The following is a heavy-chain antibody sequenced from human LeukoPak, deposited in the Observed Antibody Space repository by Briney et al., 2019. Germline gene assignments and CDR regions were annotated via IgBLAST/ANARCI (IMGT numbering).Heavy chain of an antibody. D-gene: IGHD4-17*01. CDR3: ARAEYGDYVGWFDP. CDR1: GGSFGGYY. CDR2: INHSGST. V-gene: IGHV4-34*01. Sequence: SETLSLTCAVYGGSFGGYYWSWIRQPPGKGLVWIGEINHSGSTNYNPSLKSRVTISVDTSKNQFSLKLSSVTAADTAVYYCARAEYGDYVGWFDPWGQGTLVTVSS. J-gene: IGHJ5*02.